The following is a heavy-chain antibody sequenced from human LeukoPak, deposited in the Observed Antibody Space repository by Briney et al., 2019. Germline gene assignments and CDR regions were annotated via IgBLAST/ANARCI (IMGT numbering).Heavy chain of an antibody. CDR1: GFTVSSNY. D-gene: IGHD3-22*01. Sequence: PGGSLRLSCAASGFTVSSNYMSWVRQAPGKGLEWVSSISSSSSYIYYADSVKGRFTISRDNAKNSLYLQMNSLRAEDTAVYYCARDSGYDSSGYYYRQYYGMDVWGQGTTVTVSS. CDR2: ISSSSSYI. CDR3: ARDSGYDSSGYYYRQYYGMDV. J-gene: IGHJ6*02. V-gene: IGHV3-21*01.